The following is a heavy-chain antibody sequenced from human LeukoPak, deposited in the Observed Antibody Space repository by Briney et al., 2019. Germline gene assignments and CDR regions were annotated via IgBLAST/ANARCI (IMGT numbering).Heavy chain of an antibody. Sequence: SETLSLTCAVSGGSISSGGYYWSWIRQPPGKGLEWIGYIYHSGSTYYNPSLKSRVTISVDTSKNQFSLKLSSVTAADTAVYYCAIPRGYYYDSSGYQGLDAFDIWGQGTMVTVSS. D-gene: IGHD3-22*01. CDR2: IYHSGST. V-gene: IGHV4-30-2*01. CDR1: GGSISSGGYY. CDR3: AIPRGYYYDSSGYQGLDAFDI. J-gene: IGHJ3*02.